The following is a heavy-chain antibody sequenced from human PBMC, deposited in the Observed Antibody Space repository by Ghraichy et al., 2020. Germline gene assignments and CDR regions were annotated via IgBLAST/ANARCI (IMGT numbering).Heavy chain of an antibody. CDR3: ARGGAVYYGTSGYSSPDL. V-gene: IGHV1-3*04. Sequence: ASVKVSCKASGYTFSNYAMHWVRQAPGQRLEWMGWISTGNGDTKYSQRFQGRVTFTRDTSANIALLELRSLTSEDTAVYYCARGGAVYYGTSGYSSPDLWGRGTLVTVSS. D-gene: IGHD3-22*01. CDR1: GYTFSNYA. CDR2: ISTGNGDT. J-gene: IGHJ4*02.